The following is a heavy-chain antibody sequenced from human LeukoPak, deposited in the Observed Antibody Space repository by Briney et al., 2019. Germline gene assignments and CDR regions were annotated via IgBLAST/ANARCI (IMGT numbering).Heavy chain of an antibody. J-gene: IGHJ3*02. CDR2: ISAYNGNT. CDR1: GYTFTSYG. D-gene: IGHD2-2*01. CDR3: ARVGDPLGYCSSTSCYGGAFDI. V-gene: IGHV1-18*01. Sequence: ASVKVSCKASGYTFTSYGISWVRQAPGQGLEWMGWISAYNGNTNYAQKLQGRVTMTTDTSTSTAYMELRSLRSDDTAVYYCARVGDPLGYCSSTSCYGGAFDIWGQGTMVTVSS.